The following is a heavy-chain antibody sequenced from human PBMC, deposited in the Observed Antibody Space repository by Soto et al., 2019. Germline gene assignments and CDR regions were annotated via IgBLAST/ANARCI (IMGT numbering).Heavy chain of an antibody. CDR3: ARGRYSGYSGRGYYYYYGMDA. CDR1: GGSMSSYY. Sequence: XETLSLTCTVSGGSMSSYYWSWIRQPPGRGLDWIGYIYYSGSTNYNPSLKSRVTISVDTSKNQFSLKLSSVTAADTAVYYCARGRYSGYSGRGYYYYYGMDAWGHGTTVTVSS. J-gene: IGHJ6*02. D-gene: IGHD5-12*01. V-gene: IGHV4-59*01. CDR2: IYYSGST.